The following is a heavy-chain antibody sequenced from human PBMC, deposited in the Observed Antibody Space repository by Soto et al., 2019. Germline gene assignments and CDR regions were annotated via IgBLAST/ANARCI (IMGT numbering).Heavy chain of an antibody. J-gene: IGHJ4*02. V-gene: IGHV5-51*01. Sequence: AGESPKISCKGSGYSFTSYWIGWVRQMPGKGLERMGIIYPGDSDTRYSPSFQGQVTISADKSITTTYLQWSSLKASDTAIYYCARMFDTSGWYDYWGQGTLVTVSS. CDR3: ARMFDTSGWYDY. CDR2: IYPGDSDT. D-gene: IGHD6-19*01. CDR1: GYSFTSYW.